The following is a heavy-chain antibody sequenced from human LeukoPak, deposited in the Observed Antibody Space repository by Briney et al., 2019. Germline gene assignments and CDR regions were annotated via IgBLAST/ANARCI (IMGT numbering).Heavy chain of an antibody. CDR1: GGTFSSYA. Sequence: SVTVSCKASGGTFSSYAISWVRQAPGQGLEWMGGIIPIFGTANYAQKFQGRVTITADESTSTAYMELSSLRSEDTAVYYCARKRWELLLFDPWGQGTLVTVSS. J-gene: IGHJ5*02. V-gene: IGHV1-69*13. CDR3: ARKRWELLLFDP. D-gene: IGHD1-26*01. CDR2: IIPIFGTA.